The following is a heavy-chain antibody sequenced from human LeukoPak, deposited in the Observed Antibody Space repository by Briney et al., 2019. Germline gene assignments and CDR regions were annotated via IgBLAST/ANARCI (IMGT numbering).Heavy chain of an antibody. Sequence: GGSLRLSCAASGFTFSSYGMHWVRQAPGKGLEWVAVISYDGSNKYYADSVKGRFTISRDNSKNTLYLQMNSLRAEDTAVYYCAKVPKRGYCSSWPVLPHLDYWGQGTLVTVP. CDR3: AKVPKRGYCSSWPVLPHLDY. CDR1: GFTFSSYG. V-gene: IGHV3-30*18. CDR2: ISYDGSNK. J-gene: IGHJ4*02. D-gene: IGHD6-13*01.